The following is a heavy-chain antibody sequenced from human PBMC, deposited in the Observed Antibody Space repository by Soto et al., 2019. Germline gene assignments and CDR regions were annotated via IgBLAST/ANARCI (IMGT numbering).Heavy chain of an antibody. D-gene: IGHD3-10*01. CDR1: GYSVTSYW. CDR2: IDPSDSYT. J-gene: IGHJ6*02. V-gene: IGHV5-10-1*01. Sequence: ESLTISRKGSGYSVTSYWISLVRQMPGKGLEWMGRIDPSDSYTNYSPSFQGHVTISADKSISTAYLQWSSLKASDTAMYYCSITMVRGVISPPAYYYYYGMDVWGQGTTVTVSS. CDR3: SITMVRGVISPPAYYYYYGMDV.